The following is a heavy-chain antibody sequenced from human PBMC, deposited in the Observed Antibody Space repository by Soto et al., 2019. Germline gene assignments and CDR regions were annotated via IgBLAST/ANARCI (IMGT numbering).Heavy chain of an antibody. D-gene: IGHD5-18*01. Sequence: QVQVQESGPGLVKPSGTLSLTCSVSSGSISTSNWWSWVRQPPGKGLEWIGEIYHDGTTNYDPSLQSRVTMSVYKSKNHFSLEMSSVTAADTAVYDCARGSGYTYSGGYYYGIDVWGQGTTVALS. CDR1: SGSISTSNW. J-gene: IGHJ6*02. V-gene: IGHV4-4*02. CDR2: IYHDGTT. CDR3: ARGSGYTYSGGYYYGIDV.